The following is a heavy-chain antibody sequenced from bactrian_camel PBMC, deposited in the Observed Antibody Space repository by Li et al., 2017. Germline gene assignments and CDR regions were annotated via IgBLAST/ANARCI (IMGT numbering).Heavy chain of an antibody. CDR3: AADARNYYPDNSDSGGCESAPYGY. D-gene: IGHD2*01. Sequence: HVQLVESGGGSVQAGGSLRVSCVISGDNDRRYCMAYFRQAPGKGREGVATLATDGTTTYADSVKGRFAISKVNAKNILYLQMSSLKPEDTAMYYCAADARNYYPDNSDSGGCESAPYGYWGQGTQVTVS. J-gene: IGHJ6*01. CDR1: GDNDRRYC. CDR2: LATDGTT. V-gene: IGHV3S53*01.